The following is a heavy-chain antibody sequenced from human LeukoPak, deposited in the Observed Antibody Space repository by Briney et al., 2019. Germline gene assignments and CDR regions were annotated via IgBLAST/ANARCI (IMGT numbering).Heavy chain of an antibody. V-gene: IGHV4-34*01. CDR3: ASGGRSGSYYWFDP. Sequence: GSLRLSCAASGFTFSTYVMIWIRQPPGKGLEWIGEINHSGSTNYNPSLKSRVTISVDASKNQFSLKLSSVTAADTAVYYCASGGRSGSYYWFDPWGQGTLVTVSS. CDR2: INHSGST. CDR1: GFTFSTYV. J-gene: IGHJ5*02. D-gene: IGHD3-10*01.